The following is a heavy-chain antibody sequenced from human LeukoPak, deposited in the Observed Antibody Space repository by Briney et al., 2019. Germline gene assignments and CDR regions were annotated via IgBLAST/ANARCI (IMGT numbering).Heavy chain of an antibody. D-gene: IGHD3-3*01. CDR3: ARGYYDFWSGYYTVGYYYYGMDV. CDR1: GGSISSGDYY. V-gene: IGHV4-30-4*01. CDR2: IYYSGST. J-gene: IGHJ6*02. Sequence: SQTLSLTCTVSGGSISSGDYYWSWIRQPPGKGLEWIGYIYYSGSTYDNPSLKSRVTISVDTSKHQFSLRLSSVTAADTAVYYCARGYYDFWSGYYTVGYYYYGMDVWGQGTTVTVSS.